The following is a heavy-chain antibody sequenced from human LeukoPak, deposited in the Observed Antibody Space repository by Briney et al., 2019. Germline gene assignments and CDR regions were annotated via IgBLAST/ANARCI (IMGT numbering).Heavy chain of an antibody. J-gene: IGHJ4*02. CDR2: ISESGSDI. CDR1: GFALRIYE. Sequence: PGGSLRLSCAASGFALRIYEMNWVRQAPGKGLEWVAYISESGSDIYYADSVKGRFTISSDNAKNSIYLQVNSLRAEDTAVYYCARDSGHCDDNSCHHFDDWGQGTLVTVSS. CDR3: ARDSGHCDDNSCHHFDD. V-gene: IGHV3-48*03. D-gene: IGHD3-22*01.